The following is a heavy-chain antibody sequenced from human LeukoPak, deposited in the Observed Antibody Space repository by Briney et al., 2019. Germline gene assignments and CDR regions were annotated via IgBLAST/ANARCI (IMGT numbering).Heavy chain of an antibody. V-gene: IGHV3-74*01. D-gene: IGHD7-27*01. CDR2: IDSDGSST. J-gene: IGHJ4*02. Sequence: GGSLRLSCAASGFTFSSYWMHWVRRAPGKGLVWVSRIDSDGSSTIYADSVKGRFTISRDNAKNSLYLQMNSLRAEDTAVYYCARDQELGIGNYFDYWGQGTLVTVSS. CDR1: GFTFSSYW. CDR3: ARDQELGIGNYFDY.